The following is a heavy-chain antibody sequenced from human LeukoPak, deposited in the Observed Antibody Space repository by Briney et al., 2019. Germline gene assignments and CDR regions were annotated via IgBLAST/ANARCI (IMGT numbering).Heavy chain of an antibody. CDR3: ARDSSGTVVTPGDLDY. J-gene: IGHJ4*02. CDR2: INTDGSST. D-gene: IGHD4-23*01. V-gene: IGHV3-74*01. CDR1: GFTFTSYW. Sequence: GALRLSCAASGFTFTSYWIHWVRQAPGKGLVWVSRINTDGSSTSYADSVKGRFTISRDNAKNTLYLQMNSLRAEDTAVYYCARDSSGTVVTPGDLDYWGQGTLVTVSS.